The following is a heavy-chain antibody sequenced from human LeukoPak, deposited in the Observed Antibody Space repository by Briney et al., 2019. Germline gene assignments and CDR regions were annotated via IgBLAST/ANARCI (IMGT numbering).Heavy chain of an antibody. CDR1: GDSVSSNSAT. CDR2: TYYRSKWYN. Sequence: SQTLSLTCAISGDSVSSNSATWIWIRQSPSRGLEWLGRTYYRSKWYNDYGLSVQGRISVNPDTSKNQFSLQLSSVTAADTAVYYCARDRSSSYEPLAEYFQHWGQGTLVTVSS. J-gene: IGHJ1*01. V-gene: IGHV6-1*01. D-gene: IGHD5-18*01. CDR3: ARDRSSSYEPLAEYFQH.